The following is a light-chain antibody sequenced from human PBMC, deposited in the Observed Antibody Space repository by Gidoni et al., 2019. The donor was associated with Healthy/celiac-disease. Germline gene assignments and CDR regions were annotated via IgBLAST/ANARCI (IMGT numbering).Light chain of an antibody. J-gene: IGKJ2*04. Sequence: DIQMTQSPSSLSASVGDRVPITCRASQSISSYLNRYQQKPGKAPKLMIYAASSLQSGVPSRFSCSGSGTDFTLTISSLQPEDFATYYCQQSYSTPMCSFGQGTKLEIK. CDR1: QSISSY. CDR2: AAS. V-gene: IGKV1-39*01. CDR3: QQSYSTPMCS.